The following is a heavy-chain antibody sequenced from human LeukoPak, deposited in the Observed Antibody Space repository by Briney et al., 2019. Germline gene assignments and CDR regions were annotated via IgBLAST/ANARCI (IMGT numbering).Heavy chain of an antibody. Sequence: SETLSLTCTVSGGSISSYYWSWIRQPPGKGLEWIGYIYYSGSTNYNPSLKSRVTISVDTSKNQFSLKLSSVTAADTAVYYCARGYSYGSDYYLDYWGQGTLVTVSS. CDR3: ARGYSYGSDYYLDY. J-gene: IGHJ4*02. V-gene: IGHV4-59*01. CDR2: IYYSGST. CDR1: GGSISSYY. D-gene: IGHD5-18*01.